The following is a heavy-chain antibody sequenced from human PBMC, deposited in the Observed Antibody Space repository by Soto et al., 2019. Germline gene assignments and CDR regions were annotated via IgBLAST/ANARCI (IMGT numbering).Heavy chain of an antibody. Sequence: GGSLRLSCAASGFTFSSYSMNWVRQAPGKGLEWVSSISSSSSYIYYADSVKGRFTISRDNAKNSLYLQMNSLRAEDTAVYYCASGGRVGYYDFWAAKDYMDVWGKGTTVTVSS. CDR1: GFTFSSYS. CDR2: ISSSSSYI. V-gene: IGHV3-21*01. J-gene: IGHJ6*03. D-gene: IGHD3-3*01. CDR3: ASGGRVGYYDFWAAKDYMDV.